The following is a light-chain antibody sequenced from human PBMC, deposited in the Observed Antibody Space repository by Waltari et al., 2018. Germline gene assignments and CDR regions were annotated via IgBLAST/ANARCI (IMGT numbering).Light chain of an antibody. Sequence: EIVLTQSPATLSLSPGERATLSCRASQSVSVYLAWYQQKPGQAPWLLISDASNRATGIPARFSGSGSGTDFTLTISSLEPEDFAVYFCQQRSNWPLTFGGGTKVEIK. CDR1: QSVSVY. J-gene: IGKJ4*01. CDR3: QQRSNWPLT. V-gene: IGKV3-11*01. CDR2: DAS.